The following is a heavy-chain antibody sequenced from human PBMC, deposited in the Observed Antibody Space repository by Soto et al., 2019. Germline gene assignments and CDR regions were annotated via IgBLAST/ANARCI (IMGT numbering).Heavy chain of an antibody. CDR1: GFIFRNHA. Sequence: QVYLVESGGGVVQPGRSLRLSCAASGFIFRNHAMHWVRQAPGKRLDWVAVISFDGGNDFYADSVKGRFTISRDNSRNTLYLQMDSLRPEDTAVYYCARDEVDVTKMVFVSPIDSWGQGALVTVSS. D-gene: IGHD2-8*01. CDR2: ISFDGGND. CDR3: ARDEVDVTKMVFVSPIDS. V-gene: IGHV3-30-3*01. J-gene: IGHJ4*02.